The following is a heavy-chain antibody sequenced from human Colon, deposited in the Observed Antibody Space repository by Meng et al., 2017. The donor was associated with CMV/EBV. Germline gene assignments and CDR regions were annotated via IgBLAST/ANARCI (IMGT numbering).Heavy chain of an antibody. CDR2: INAGGGRA. V-gene: IGHV3-23*01. CDR1: GFSFSNLA. Sequence: GSLRIYCAAFGFSFSNLAMSWARQAPGKGVEWVSTINAGGGRAYYADSVKGRFTISRDNSKNALFLEMNNLRVEDTAVYYCDASDYWGQGTLVTVSS. CDR3: DASDY. J-gene: IGHJ4*02.